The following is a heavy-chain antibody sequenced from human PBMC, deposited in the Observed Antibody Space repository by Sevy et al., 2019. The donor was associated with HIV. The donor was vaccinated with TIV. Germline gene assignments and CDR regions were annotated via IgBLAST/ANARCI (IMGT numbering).Heavy chain of an antibody. D-gene: IGHD2-15*01. CDR1: GFTFSSSG. Sequence: GGSLRLSCAASGFTFSSSGMHWVRQAPGKGLEWVAVIWYDGSNIYYADSVKGRFTISRDNTKNTPYLQMNSLRVEDTAVYYCASEVQYCSGGSCYTVEYFQDWGQGTLVTVSS. CDR3: ASEVQYCSGGSCYTVEYFQD. J-gene: IGHJ1*01. V-gene: IGHV3-33*08. CDR2: IWYDGSNI.